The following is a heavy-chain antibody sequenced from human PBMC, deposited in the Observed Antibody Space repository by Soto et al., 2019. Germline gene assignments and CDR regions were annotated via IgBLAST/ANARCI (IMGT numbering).Heavy chain of an antibody. CDR3: ARVDSWNYVGGFDY. CDR2: INPNSGGT. V-gene: IGHV1-2*04. D-gene: IGHD1-7*01. J-gene: IGHJ4*02. Sequence: QVQLVQSGAEVKKPGASVKVSCKASGYTFTGYYMHWVRQAPGQGLEWMGWINPNSGGTNYAQKFQGWVTMTRDTSISTAYMELGRLRSDDTAVYYCARVDSWNYVGGFDYWGQGTLVTVSS. CDR1: GYTFTGYY.